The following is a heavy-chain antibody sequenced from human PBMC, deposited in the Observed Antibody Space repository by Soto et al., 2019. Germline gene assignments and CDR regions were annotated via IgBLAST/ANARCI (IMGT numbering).Heavy chain of an antibody. V-gene: IGHV4-59*08. CDR1: SGPTSSHN. CDR3: VRQGIGNLHGLVDV. D-gene: IGHD1-1*01. J-gene: IGHJ6*02. CDR2: VYSTGGT. Sequence: QVQLQQSGPGLVKPSETLSLTCSVSSGPTSSHNWGWIRQTPGRGLEWIGYVYSTGGTSYNPSLNSRVTISAATSTTHISLTLTSVTAADPAVYYCVRQGIGNLHGLVDVWGQGTTVRVSS.